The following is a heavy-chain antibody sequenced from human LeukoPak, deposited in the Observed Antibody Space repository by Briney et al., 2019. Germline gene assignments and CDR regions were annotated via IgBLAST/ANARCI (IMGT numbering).Heavy chain of an antibody. CDR1: GDSISSGGYY. Sequence: SETLSLTCTVSGDSISSGGYYWSWIRQHPGKGLEWIGYIYYSGSTYYNPSLKSRVTISVDTSKNQFSLKLSSVTAADTAVYYCARQIRGSSPFDYWGQGTLVTVSS. CDR3: ARQIRGSSPFDY. CDR2: IYYSGST. J-gene: IGHJ4*02. D-gene: IGHD1-26*01. V-gene: IGHV4-31*03.